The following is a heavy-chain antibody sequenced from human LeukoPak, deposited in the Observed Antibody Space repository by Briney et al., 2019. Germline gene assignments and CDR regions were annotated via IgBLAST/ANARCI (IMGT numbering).Heavy chain of an antibody. V-gene: IGHV3-23*01. CDR3: GKEVERHFDLKY. Sequence: PGGYLRLYCAASGFTCGIYAVSWVRQAPGKGLEWVSAFSGGGDSYYADSVKGRFTISRDNSKKILYLQMNSLRAEDTAIYYCGKEVERHFDLKYWGQGALVTVSS. J-gene: IGHJ4*02. CDR2: FSGGGDS. CDR1: GFTCGIYA.